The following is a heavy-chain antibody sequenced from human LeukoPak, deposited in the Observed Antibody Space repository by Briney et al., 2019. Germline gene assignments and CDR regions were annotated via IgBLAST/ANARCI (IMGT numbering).Heavy chain of an antibody. CDR3: ARDRERITMIVVVSGAFDI. Sequence: ASVKVSCKASGYTFASYAMHWVRQAPGQRLEWMGWINAGNGNTKYSQKFQGRVTITRDTSASTAYMELSSLRSEETAVYYCARDRERITMIVVVSGAFDIWGQGTMVTVSS. CDR2: INAGNGNT. D-gene: IGHD3-22*01. CDR1: GYTFASYA. V-gene: IGHV1-3*01. J-gene: IGHJ3*02.